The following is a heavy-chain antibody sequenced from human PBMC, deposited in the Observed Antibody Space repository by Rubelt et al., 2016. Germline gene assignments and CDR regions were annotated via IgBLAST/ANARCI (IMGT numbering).Heavy chain of an antibody. J-gene: IGHJ4*02. CDR1: FSDST. Sequence: FSDSTMHWVRQAPGKGLVWVSRINSHGSSTVYADSVKGRFTISRDNAENTLYLQMNSLRAEDTAIYYCARREGYCSGGTCYFDYWGQGTLVTVSS. D-gene: IGHD2-15*01. CDR2: INSHGSST. CDR3: ARREGYCSGGTCYFDY. V-gene: IGHV3-74*01.